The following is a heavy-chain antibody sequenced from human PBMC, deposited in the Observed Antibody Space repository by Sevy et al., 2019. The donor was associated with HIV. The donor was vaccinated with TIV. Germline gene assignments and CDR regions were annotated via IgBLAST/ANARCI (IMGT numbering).Heavy chain of an antibody. J-gene: IGHJ4*02. V-gene: IGHV3-15*01. CDR3: TTGSYYDSSGYYYYGY. D-gene: IGHD3-22*01. CDR1: GFTFSNAW. CDR2: IKSKTDGGTT. Sequence: VGSLRLSCAASGFTFSNAWMSWVRQAPGKGLEWVGRIKSKTDGGTTDYAAPVKGRFTISRDDSKNTLYLQMNSLKTEDTAVYYCTTGSYYDSSGYYYYGYWGQGTLVTVSS.